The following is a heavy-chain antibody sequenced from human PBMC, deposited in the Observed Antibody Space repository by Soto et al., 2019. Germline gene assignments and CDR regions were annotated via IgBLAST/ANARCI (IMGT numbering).Heavy chain of an antibody. CDR3: ARRYGPGFDY. J-gene: IGHJ4*02. V-gene: IGHV4-59*08. CDR1: GGSISSYY. D-gene: IGHD4-17*01. Sequence: QVQLQESGPGLVKPSETLSLTCTVSGGSISSYYWSWIRQPPGKGLEWIGYIYYSGSTNYNPSLKVRVTISVNTPKNQFSLKLSSVTAADTAVYYCARRYGPGFDYWGQGTLVTVSS. CDR2: IYYSGST.